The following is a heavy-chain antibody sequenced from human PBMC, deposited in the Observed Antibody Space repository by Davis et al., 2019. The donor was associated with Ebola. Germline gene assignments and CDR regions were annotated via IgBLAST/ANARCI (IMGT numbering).Heavy chain of an antibody. J-gene: IGHJ6*02. CDR2: VYDGEKT. CDR3: ARFGLNGMDV. CDR1: GLIVNKNC. Sequence: GESLKISCAASGLIVNKNCMGWARQAPGKGLEWVSVVYDGEKTYYADSVKGRFTISRDNAKNTVYLQMNSLRAEDTAVYYCARFGLNGMDVWGQGTTVTVSS. V-gene: IGHV3-53*01. D-gene: IGHD3-10*01.